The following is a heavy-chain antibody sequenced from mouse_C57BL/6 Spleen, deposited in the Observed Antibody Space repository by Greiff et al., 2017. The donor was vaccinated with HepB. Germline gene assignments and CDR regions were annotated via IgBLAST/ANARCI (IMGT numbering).Heavy chain of an antibody. D-gene: IGHD2-5*01. CDR1: GYTFTSYG. J-gene: IGHJ2*01. CDR3: ARGDSNYAVRFDY. CDR2: IYPRSGNT. V-gene: IGHV1-81*01. Sequence: VQVVESGAELARPGASVKLSCKASGYTFTSYGISWVKQRTGQGLEWIGEIYPRSGNTYYNEKFKGKATLTADKSSSTAYMELRSLTSEDSAVYFCARGDSNYAVRFDYWGQGTTLTVSS.